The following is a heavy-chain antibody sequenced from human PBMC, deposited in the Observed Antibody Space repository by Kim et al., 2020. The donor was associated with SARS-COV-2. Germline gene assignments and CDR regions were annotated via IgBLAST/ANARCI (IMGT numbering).Heavy chain of an antibody. V-gene: IGHV4-31*02. Sequence: PSLKVREVISVDTSKNQFSLKLTSVTGADTAVYYCARGITVFGVAGAFFDFWGQGTLLTVSS. CDR3: ARGITVFGVAGAFFDF. J-gene: IGHJ4*02. D-gene: IGHD3-3*01.